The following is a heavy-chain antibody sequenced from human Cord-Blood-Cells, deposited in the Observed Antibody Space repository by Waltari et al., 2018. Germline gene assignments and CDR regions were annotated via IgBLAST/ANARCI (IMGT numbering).Heavy chain of an antibody. D-gene: IGHD3-10*01. CDR2: INPNSGGT. CDR1: GYTFTGYY. CDR3: ARDRSRWFGEYYFDY. J-gene: IGHJ4*02. Sequence: QVQLVQSGAEVKKPGASVKVSCKASGYTFTGYYMHWVRQAPGQGREWRGWINPNSGGTNYAQKLQGRVTMTRDTSISTAYMELSRLRSDDTAVYYCARDRSRWFGEYYFDYWGQGTLVTVSS. V-gene: IGHV1-2*02.